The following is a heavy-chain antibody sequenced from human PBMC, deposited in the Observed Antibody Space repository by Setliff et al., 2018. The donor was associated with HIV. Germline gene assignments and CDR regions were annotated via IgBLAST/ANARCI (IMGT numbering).Heavy chain of an antibody. CDR2: IKQDGSEK. D-gene: IGHD3-10*01. Sequence: GSLRLSCAASGFTFSSYWINWVRQAPGKGLEWVANIKQDGSEKYYVDSVKGRFTISRDNTKNSLYLQMDSLRAEDTAVYYCARVVDTSGGYWGSFYRYMDVWGKGTTVTVSS. CDR1: GFTFSSYW. J-gene: IGHJ6*03. CDR3: ARVVDTSGGYWGSFYRYMDV. V-gene: IGHV3-7*03.